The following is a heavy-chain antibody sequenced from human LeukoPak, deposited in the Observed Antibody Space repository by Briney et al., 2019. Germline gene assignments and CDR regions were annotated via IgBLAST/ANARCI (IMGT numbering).Heavy chain of an antibody. CDR1: GDSISTYY. CDR3: ARAPVNSNNWFDP. V-gene: IGHV4-59*01. CDR2: VYYSGST. Sequence: SETLSLTCAISGDSISTYYWSWIRQPPGKGLEWIGYVYYSGSTNYNPSLKSRVTISVDTSKNQFSLKLSSVTAADTAVYYCARAPVNSNNWFDPWGQGTLVTVSS. D-gene: IGHD2/OR15-2a*01. J-gene: IGHJ5*02.